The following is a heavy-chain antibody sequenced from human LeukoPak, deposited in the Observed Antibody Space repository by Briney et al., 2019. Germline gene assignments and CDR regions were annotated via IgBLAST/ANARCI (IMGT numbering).Heavy chain of an antibody. CDR2: TYYRSKWYN. V-gene: IGHV6-1*01. CDR3: ARGITLPGKHHYGMDV. Sequence: SQTLSLTCAISGDSVSSNSAAWNWIRQSPSRGLECLGRTYYRSKWYNDYAVSVKSRITINPDTSKNQFSLKLSSVTAADTAVYYCARGITLPGKHHYGMDVWGQGTTVTVSS. CDR1: GDSVSSNSAA. J-gene: IGHJ6*02.